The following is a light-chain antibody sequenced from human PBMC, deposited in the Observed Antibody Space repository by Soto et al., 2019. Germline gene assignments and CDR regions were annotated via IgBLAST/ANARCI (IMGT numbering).Light chain of an antibody. J-gene: IGKJ1*01. V-gene: IGKV4-1*01. CDR3: QQSYSTPRT. CDR2: WAS. Sequence: DIVMTQSPDPLAVSLGERATINCKSSQSVLYSSNKKNYLAWYQQKSGQSPKVLIYWASTRESGVPDRFSGSGSGTDFTLTISSLQAEDAAVYYCQQSYSTPRTFGQGTKVEIK. CDR1: QSVLYSSNKKNY.